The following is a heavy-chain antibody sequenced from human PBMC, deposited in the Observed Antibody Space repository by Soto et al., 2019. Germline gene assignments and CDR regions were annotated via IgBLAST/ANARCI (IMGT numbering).Heavy chain of an antibody. CDR3: ARSPYSLEADGQHYYYGMDL. V-gene: IGHV1-2*02. CDR1: GFSISGFY. D-gene: IGHD2-15*01. CDR2: IKPNTDDT. J-gene: IGHJ6*02. Sequence: ASVKVSCKPSGFSISGFYLHWVRQAPGQRLEWMGWIKPNTDDTGYAQKFQGRVTLTWDTSSSAGYLDLSRLRSDDTAVYYCARSPYSLEADGQHYYYGMDLWGLGTTVTVSS.